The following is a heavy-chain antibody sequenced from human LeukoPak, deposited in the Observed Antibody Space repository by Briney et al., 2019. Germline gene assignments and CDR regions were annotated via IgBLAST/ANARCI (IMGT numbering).Heavy chain of an antibody. CDR2: INQDGSAK. V-gene: IGHV3-7*01. CDR1: GFTFSSYW. J-gene: IGHJ4*02. CDR3: ASAPNENYFDF. Sequence: GGSLRLSCAASGFTFSSYWMSWVRQAPGKGLEWVANINQDGSAKDYGGSVEGRFTISRDNAKNSLYLQTNSLTAEDTAVYFCASAPNENYFDFWGQGTLVTVSS.